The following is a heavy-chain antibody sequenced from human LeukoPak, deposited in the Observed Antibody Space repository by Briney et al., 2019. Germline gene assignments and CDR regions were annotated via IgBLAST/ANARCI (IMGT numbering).Heavy chain of an antibody. V-gene: IGHV3-74*01. D-gene: IGHD3-22*01. CDR1: GFTFSSYG. J-gene: IGHJ3*02. CDR2: INSDGSST. CDR3: AQADSSGYYSDAFDI. Sequence: GRSLRLSCAASGFTFSSYGMHWVRQAPGKGLVWVSRINSDGSSTSYADSVKGRFTISRDNAKNTLYLQMNSLRAEDTAVYYCAQADSSGYYSDAFDIWGQGTMVTVSS.